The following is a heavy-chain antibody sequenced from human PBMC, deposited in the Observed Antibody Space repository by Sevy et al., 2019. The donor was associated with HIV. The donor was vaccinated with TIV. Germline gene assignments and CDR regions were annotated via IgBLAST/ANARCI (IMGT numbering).Heavy chain of an antibody. V-gene: IGHV3-74*01. J-gene: IGHJ3*02. D-gene: IGHD3-3*01. CDR2: ISDDGRST. CDR1: GFTFGSYW. Sequence: GGSLRLSCGASGFTFGSYWMHWVRQVPGKGLEWVSRISDDGRSTTSGDSVRGRLTISRDNAKNTLYLQMNGLRADDTAVYYCARDSVTVSGIVLYALDIWGQGTMVTVSS. CDR3: ARDSVTVSGIVLYALDI.